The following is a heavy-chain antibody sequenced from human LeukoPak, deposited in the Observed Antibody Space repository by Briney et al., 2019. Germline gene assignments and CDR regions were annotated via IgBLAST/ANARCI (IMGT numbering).Heavy chain of an antibody. D-gene: IGHD3-22*01. CDR2: ISSSSSYI. V-gene: IGHV3-21*01. J-gene: IGHJ4*02. Sequence: GGSLRLSCAASGFTFSSYSMNWVRQAPGKGLEWVSSISSSSSYIYYADSVKGRFTISRDNSKNTLYLQMNSLRAEDTAVYYCARDSTVVVITTPGYWGQGTLVTVSS. CDR1: GFTFSSYS. CDR3: ARDSTVVVITTPGY.